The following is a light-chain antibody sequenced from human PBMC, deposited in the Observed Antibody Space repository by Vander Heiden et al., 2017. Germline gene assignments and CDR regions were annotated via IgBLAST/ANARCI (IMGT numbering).Light chain of an antibody. V-gene: IGLV3-1*01. CDR3: QAWDSSYVV. Sequence: SYELTQPPSVSVSPGQTASITCSGDTLGDKYACWYQQKPGQSHVLVIYQDSKRPSGIPERFSGSNSGNTATLTNSGTQAMDEADYYCQAWDSSYVVFGGGTKLTVL. CDR1: TLGDKY. J-gene: IGLJ2*01. CDR2: QDS.